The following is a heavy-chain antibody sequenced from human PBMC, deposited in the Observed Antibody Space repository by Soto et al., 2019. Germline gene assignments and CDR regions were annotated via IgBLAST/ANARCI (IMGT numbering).Heavy chain of an antibody. V-gene: IGHV4-39*01. CDR1: CGSISSSYDY. Sequence: SDTLALTCSVSCGSISSSYDYWGWIRQPPGKGLELVGSIYYIGYSYYNPSLKIRVTISADTSTSQFSLKVTAVTAADTAVYFCARGAHYHLFDYWGQGVLVTVS. D-gene: IGHD2-2*01. CDR2: IYYIGYS. J-gene: IGHJ4*02. CDR3: ARGAHYHLFDY.